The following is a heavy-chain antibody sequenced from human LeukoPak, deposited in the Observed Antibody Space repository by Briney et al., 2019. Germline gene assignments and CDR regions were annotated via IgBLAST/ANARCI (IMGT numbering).Heavy chain of an antibody. CDR2: ISYDGSNK. J-gene: IGHJ4*02. CDR1: GFTFSSYA. CDR3: AKSGYNRFDY. Sequence: PGGSLRLSCAASGFTFSSYAMHWVRQAPGKGLEWVAVISYDGSNKYYADSVKGRFTITRDNSKNTLYLQMNSLRAEDTAVYYCAKSGYNRFDYWGQGTRVTVSS. D-gene: IGHD5-24*01. V-gene: IGHV3-30*04.